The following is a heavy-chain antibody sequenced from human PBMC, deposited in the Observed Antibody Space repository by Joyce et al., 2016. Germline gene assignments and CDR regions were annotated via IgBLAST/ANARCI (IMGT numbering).Heavy chain of an antibody. D-gene: IGHD4-23*01. V-gene: IGHV1-2*02. CDR2: INPERGDT. Sequence: QVQLVQAGAEVKNPGASVKVSCKASGFSFSGYYIHWVRQAPGQGLEWMGWINPERGDTIYSQKFQGRVTMTRDTSISTVYLELGRLTSDDTALYYCAREYGGPFYFDYWGQVTLVTVSS. J-gene: IGHJ4*02. CDR3: AREYGGPFYFDY. CDR1: GFSFSGYY.